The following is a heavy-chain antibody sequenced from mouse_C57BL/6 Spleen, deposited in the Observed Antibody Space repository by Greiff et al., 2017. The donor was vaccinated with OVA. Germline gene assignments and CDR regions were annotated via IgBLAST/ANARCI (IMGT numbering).Heavy chain of an antibody. Sequence: QVQLQQSGPGLVHPSQSLSITCTVSGFSLTSSGVHWVRHSPGKGLEWLGVIWRGGSTDYNAAFMSRLSITKDNSKSQVFFKINSLHADDTAVYGCAKIPIYYENAKDGWGKGTSVTV. V-gene: IGHV2-5*01. CDR1: GFSLTSSG. CDR3: AKIPIYYENAKDG. CDR2: IWRGGST. J-gene: IGHJ4*01. D-gene: IGHD2-4*01.